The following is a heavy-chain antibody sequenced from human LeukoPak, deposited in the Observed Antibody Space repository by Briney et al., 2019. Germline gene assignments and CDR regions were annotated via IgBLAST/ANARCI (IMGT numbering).Heavy chain of an antibody. CDR1: GFTFSSYG. Sequence: GGSLRLSCAASGFTFSSYGMHWVRQAPGKGLEWVAVIWYDGSNKYYADSVKGRFTISRANSKNTLYLQMNSLRAEDTAVYYCAKDLRAARPADQFDYWGQGTLVTVSS. J-gene: IGHJ4*02. D-gene: IGHD6-6*01. CDR2: IWYDGSNK. CDR3: AKDLRAARPADQFDY. V-gene: IGHV3-33*06.